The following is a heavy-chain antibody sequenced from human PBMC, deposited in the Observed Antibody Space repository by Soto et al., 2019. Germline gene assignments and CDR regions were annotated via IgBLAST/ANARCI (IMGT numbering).Heavy chain of an antibody. CDR1: GYTFTRNT. J-gene: IGHJ6*02. D-gene: IGHD1-26*01. CDR2: IVTGNGNT. V-gene: IGHV1-3*04. CDR3: ARDLLVGVTVGYHYYGMDV. Sequence: QVQLVQSGAEVKKPGASVKVSCKASGYTFTRNTIHWVRQAPGQRLEWLGWIVTGNGNTKYSPKMHDRVTITRDASASTAYMELSSLRSEDSALYYCARDLLVGVTVGYHYYGMDVWGQGTTVTVAS.